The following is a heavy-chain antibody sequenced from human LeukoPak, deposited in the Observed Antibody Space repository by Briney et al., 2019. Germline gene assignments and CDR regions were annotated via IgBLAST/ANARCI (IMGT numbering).Heavy chain of an antibody. CDR2: ISDIGSI. D-gene: IGHD6-19*01. CDR1: GGSISSYY. J-gene: IGHJ4*02. V-gene: IGHV4-59*08. CDR3: AGHAYSSGWSIDY. Sequence: PSETLSLTCTVSGGSISSYYWSWIRQPLGKGLEWIAYISDIGSINYNPSLKSRVTISLETSKNQFSLKLSSVTAADTAVYYCAGHAYSSGWSIDYWGQGTLVTVSS.